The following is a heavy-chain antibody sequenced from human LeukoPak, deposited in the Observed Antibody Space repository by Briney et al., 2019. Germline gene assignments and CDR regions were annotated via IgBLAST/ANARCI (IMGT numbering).Heavy chain of an antibody. CDR1: GFTFSTTA. Sequence: GGSLRLFCAASGFTFSTTAMGWVRQAPGKGLEWLSVISGSGDNTVMSGSGENTYYADSVKGRFTIFRDNSKNTLYLQMNSLTAEDTALYYCAKDRGPTAIQSVTDNWGQGILVTVSS. V-gene: IGHV3-23*01. CDR3: AKDRGPTAIQSVTDN. CDR2: ISGSGDNTVMSGSGENT. D-gene: IGHD2-21*02. J-gene: IGHJ4*02.